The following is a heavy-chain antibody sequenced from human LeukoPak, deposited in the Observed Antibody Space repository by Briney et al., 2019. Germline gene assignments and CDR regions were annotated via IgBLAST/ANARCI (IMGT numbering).Heavy chain of an antibody. CDR2: IWYDGSNK. Sequence: GRSLRLSCAASGFTFSSYGMHWVRQAPGKGLEWVAGIWYDGSNKYYADSVKGRFTISRDNSKNTLYLQMNSLRAEDTAVYYCARNQDYGVYNSVGAFDIWGQGTMVTVSS. D-gene: IGHD4-17*01. CDR3: ARNQDYGVYNSVGAFDI. V-gene: IGHV3-33*08. J-gene: IGHJ3*02. CDR1: GFTFSSYG.